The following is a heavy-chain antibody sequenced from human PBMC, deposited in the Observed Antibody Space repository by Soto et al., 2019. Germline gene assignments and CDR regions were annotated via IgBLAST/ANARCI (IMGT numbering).Heavy chain of an antibody. CDR3: ARGGIHFYDDSGHASDY. V-gene: IGHV1-69*06. Sequence: QVQLVQSGAEVKKPGSSVKVSCKASGDTFDIYGFNWVRQAPGQGLEWMGTIIPIFGTADYAQKFEGRVSITADKSTSTDYMELASLTSEDSAIYYCARGGIHFYDDSGHASDYWGQGTLITVSS. CDR2: IIPIFGTA. D-gene: IGHD3-22*01. J-gene: IGHJ4*01. CDR1: GDTFDIYG.